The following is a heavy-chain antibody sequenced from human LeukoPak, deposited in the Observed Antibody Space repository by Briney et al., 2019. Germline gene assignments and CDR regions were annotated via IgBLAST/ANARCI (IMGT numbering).Heavy chain of an antibody. V-gene: IGHV1-69*05. CDR3: ARGYSGYDFFDY. CDR2: IIPIFGTA. Sequence: SVKVSCKASGGTFSSYAISWVRQAPGQGLEWMGRIIPIFGTANYAQKFQGGVTITTDESTSTAYMELSSLRSEDTAVYYCARGYSGYDFFDYWGQGTLVTVSS. D-gene: IGHD5-12*01. CDR1: GGTFSSYA. J-gene: IGHJ4*02.